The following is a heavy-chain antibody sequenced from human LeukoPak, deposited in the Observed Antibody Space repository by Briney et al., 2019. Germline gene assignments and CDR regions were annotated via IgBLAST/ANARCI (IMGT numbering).Heavy chain of an antibody. CDR2: ISGSGGST. V-gene: IGHV3-23*01. CDR1: GLPFSSYA. Sequence: LTGGSLRLSCAASGLPFSSYAMSWVRQAPGKGLEWVSAISGSGGSTYYADSVKGRFTISRDNSKNTLYLQMNSLRAEDTAVYYCAKEHVVVPAATSDWFDPWGQGTLVTVSS. CDR3: AKEHVVVPAATSDWFDP. D-gene: IGHD2-2*01. J-gene: IGHJ5*02.